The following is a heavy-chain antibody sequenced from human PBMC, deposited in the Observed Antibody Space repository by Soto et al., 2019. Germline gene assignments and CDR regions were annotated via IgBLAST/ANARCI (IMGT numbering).Heavy chain of an antibody. CDR2: IIPLLNTP. CDR1: GGTFSSYA. V-gene: IGHV1-69*13. D-gene: IGHD6-6*01. CDR3: ARESSSPNYYYYGMDV. Sequence: GASVKVSCKASGGTFSSYAVSWVRQAPGQGLEWMGVIIPLLNTPKYVQKFQGRVTITADASATTAYMELSSLRSEDTAVYYCARESSSPNYYYYGMDVWGQGTTVTVSS. J-gene: IGHJ6*02.